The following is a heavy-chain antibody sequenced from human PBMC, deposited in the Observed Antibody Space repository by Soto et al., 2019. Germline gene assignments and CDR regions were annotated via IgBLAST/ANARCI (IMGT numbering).Heavy chain of an antibody. CDR2: ISSSSSYT. D-gene: IGHD3-16*02. V-gene: IGHV3-11*06. J-gene: IGHJ4*02. CDR3: ARAPSDDYVWGSYRAIFDY. Sequence: GGSLRLSCAASGFTFSDYYMSWIRQAPGKGLEWVSYISSSSSYTNYADSVKGRFTISRDNAKNSLYLQMNSLRAEDTAVYYCARAPSDDYVWGSYRAIFDYWGQGTLVTVSS. CDR1: GFTFSDYY.